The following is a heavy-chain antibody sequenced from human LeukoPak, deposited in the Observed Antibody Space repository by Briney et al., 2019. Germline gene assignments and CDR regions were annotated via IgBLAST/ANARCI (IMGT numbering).Heavy chain of an antibody. CDR3: ATVNY. CDR2: IYTGGST. Sequence: GGSLRLSCAASGFTFSSYWMSWVRQAPGKGLEWVSVIYTGGSTQYADSVKGRFTLSRDNSKNTLYLQMNSLRAEDTAVYYCATVNYWGQGTLVTVSS. V-gene: IGHV3-53*01. CDR1: GFTFSSYW. J-gene: IGHJ4*02.